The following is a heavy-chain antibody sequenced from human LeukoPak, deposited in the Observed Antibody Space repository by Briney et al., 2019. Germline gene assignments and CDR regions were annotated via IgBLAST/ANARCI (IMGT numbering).Heavy chain of an antibody. D-gene: IGHD3-10*01. CDR1: GFTFDDYA. V-gene: IGHV3-9*01. CDR3: AKVRFGELSFDY. CDR2: ISWSSGSI. Sequence: AGGSLRLSCVASGFTFDDYAMHWVRQAPGKGLEWVSGISWSSGSIGYADSVKGRFTISRDNAKNSLYLQMNSLRAEDTALYYCAKVRFGELSFDYWGQGTLVTVSS. J-gene: IGHJ4*02.